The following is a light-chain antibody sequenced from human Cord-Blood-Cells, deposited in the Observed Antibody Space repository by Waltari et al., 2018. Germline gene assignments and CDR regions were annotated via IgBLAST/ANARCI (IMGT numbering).Light chain of an antibody. V-gene: IGKV3-15*01. CDR1: RSVSSN. CDR2: GAS. J-gene: IGKJ2*01. CDR3: QQYNNWPMYT. Sequence: EIVVTQSPATLSVSPGASTTLSCRASRSVSSNLAWYQQKPGQAPRLLIYGASTRATGIPARFSGSGSGTEFTLTISSLQSEDFAVYYCQQYNNWPMYTFGQGTKLEIK.